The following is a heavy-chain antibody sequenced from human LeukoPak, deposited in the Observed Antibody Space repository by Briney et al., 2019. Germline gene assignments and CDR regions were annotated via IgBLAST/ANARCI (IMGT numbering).Heavy chain of an antibody. V-gene: IGHV3-7*03. Sequence: PSETLSLTCTVSGGSISSSCYYWGWIRQPPGKGREWLGNIKQNGSEKYYVESVKGRFTISRDNAKNSLYLQMNSLRAEDTAVYYCAKDTPISVTTGSDAFDIWGQGTMVSVSS. D-gene: IGHD4-17*01. CDR1: GGSISSSCYY. J-gene: IGHJ3*02. CDR2: IKQNGSEK. CDR3: AKDTPISVTTGSDAFDI.